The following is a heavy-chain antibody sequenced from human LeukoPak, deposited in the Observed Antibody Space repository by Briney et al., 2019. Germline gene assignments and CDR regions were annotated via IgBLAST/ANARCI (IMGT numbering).Heavy chain of an antibody. CDR2: ITAYNGNT. Sequence: ASVKVSCKASGYTFTSYGISWVRQAPGQGLEWMGWITAYNGNTKYAQKFQGRVTMTTDTPTSTAYMDLRSLRSGDTAVYYCARDRGRGDFWSGYGRNWFDPWGQGTLVTVS. D-gene: IGHD3-3*01. CDR3: ARDRGRGDFWSGYGRNWFDP. CDR1: GYTFTSYG. J-gene: IGHJ5*02. V-gene: IGHV1-18*01.